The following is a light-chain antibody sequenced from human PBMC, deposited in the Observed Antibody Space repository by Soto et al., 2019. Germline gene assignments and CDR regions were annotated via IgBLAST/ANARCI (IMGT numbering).Light chain of an antibody. CDR1: QGIRND. Sequence: RAESGSCVAVGGRRMVNNTSRASQGIRNDLGWYKQKQGKAHKXLIYAASSLQSGVPSRFSVSGSGTAVTLTLRSLQPDDSEIHNGLQHNRYPWTFAQGTKVDIK. CDR2: AAS. V-gene: IGKV1-17*01. CDR3: LQHNRYPWT. J-gene: IGKJ1*01.